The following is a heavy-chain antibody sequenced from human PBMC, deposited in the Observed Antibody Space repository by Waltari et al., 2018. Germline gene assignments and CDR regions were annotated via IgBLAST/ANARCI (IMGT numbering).Heavy chain of an antibody. V-gene: IGHV3-20*04. D-gene: IGHD6-19*01. CDR2: INCSGAIT. J-gene: IGHJ4*02. CDR1: GFTFNDYG. CDR3: VREVFGSGWRESYFFDY. Sequence: EVQLVESGGGMVRPGGSLRLSCAASGFTFNDYGMSWVRQVPGKGLELVSGINCSGAITSYSDSVMCRFTVSRDNAMNSLYLEMSSLRAEDTALYYCVREVFGSGWRESYFFDYWGQGTLVTVSS.